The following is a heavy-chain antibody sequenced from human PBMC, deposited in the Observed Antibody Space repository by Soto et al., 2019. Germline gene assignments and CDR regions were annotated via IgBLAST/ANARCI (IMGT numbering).Heavy chain of an antibody. CDR3: ARDWFGVDY. Sequence: QVQLVQSGAEVKKPGASVKVSCKASGYTFTSYGISWVRQAPGQGLEWMVWINAYNGNTNYAQKLQGSVPMSTDTSTSPAYMELRRLRSADTAVYYCARDWFGVDYWGPGTLVTVSS. CDR2: INAYNGNT. D-gene: IGHD3-16*01. J-gene: IGHJ4*02. CDR1: GYTFTSYG. V-gene: IGHV1-18*01.